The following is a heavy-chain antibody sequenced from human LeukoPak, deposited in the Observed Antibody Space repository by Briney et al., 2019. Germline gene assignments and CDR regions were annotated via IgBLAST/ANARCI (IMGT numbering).Heavy chain of an antibody. CDR3: ARLVGGTPTSGEGSAFDI. CDR2: IYYSGST. CDR1: GGSISSSSYY. D-gene: IGHD5-12*01. V-gene: IGHV4-39*01. J-gene: IGHJ3*02. Sequence: PGGSLSLTCTVSGGSISSSSYYWGWIRQPPGKGLEWIGSIYYSGSTYYNPSLKSRVTISVDTSKNQFSLKLSSVTAADTAVYYCARLVGGTPTSGEGSAFDIWGQGTMVTVSS.